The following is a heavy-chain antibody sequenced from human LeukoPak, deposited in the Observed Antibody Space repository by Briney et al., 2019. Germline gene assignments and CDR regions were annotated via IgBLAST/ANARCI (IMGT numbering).Heavy chain of an antibody. CDR3: ARDGRAITDAYYDFWSGYYSAMDY. D-gene: IGHD3-3*01. V-gene: IGHV1-18*04. CDR2: ISAYNGNT. Sequence: ASVKVSCKASGYTFTGYYMHWVRQAPGQGLEWMGWISAYNGNTNYAQKLQGRVTMTTDTSTSTAYMELRSLRSDDTAVYYCARDGRAITDAYYDFWSGYYSAMDYWGQGTLVTVSS. CDR1: GYTFTGYY. J-gene: IGHJ4*02.